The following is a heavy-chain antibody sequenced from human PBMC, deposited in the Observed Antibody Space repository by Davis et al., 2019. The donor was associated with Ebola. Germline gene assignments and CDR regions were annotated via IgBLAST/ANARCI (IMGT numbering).Heavy chain of an antibody. V-gene: IGHV4-59*08. Sequence: SETLSLTCTVSGGSITNYFWSWIRQPPGKGLEWIGNIHYLGNTNYNPSLKSRVTISVDTSKNQFSLKLSSVTAADTAVYYCARLPRGDYGMDVWGQGTTVTVSS. J-gene: IGHJ6*02. CDR3: ARLPRGDYGMDV. CDR1: GGSITNYF. D-gene: IGHD3-16*01. CDR2: IHYLGNT.